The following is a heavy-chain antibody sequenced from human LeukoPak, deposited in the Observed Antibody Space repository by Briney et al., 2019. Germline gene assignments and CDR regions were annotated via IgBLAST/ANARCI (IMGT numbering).Heavy chain of an antibody. CDR3: AKRFAPTGRQQLVFRGPFERAYYYYMDV. Sequence: PGGSLRLSCAASGFTFDDYGMSWVRQGPGKGLEWVSGINWSGVSTGYADSVKGRFTISRDNTKKFLYLQMNSLRAEDTAVYYCAKRFAPTGRQQLVFRGPFERAYYYYMDVWGKGTTVTVSS. CDR2: INWSGVST. J-gene: IGHJ6*03. D-gene: IGHD6-13*01. CDR1: GFTFDDYG. V-gene: IGHV3-20*04.